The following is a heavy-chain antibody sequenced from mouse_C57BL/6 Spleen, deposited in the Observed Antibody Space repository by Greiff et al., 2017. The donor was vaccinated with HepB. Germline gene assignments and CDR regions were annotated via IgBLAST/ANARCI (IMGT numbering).Heavy chain of an antibody. Sequence: EVKLVESGGGLVKPGGSLKLSCAASGFTFSDYGMHWVRQAPEKGLEWVAYISSGSSTIYYADTVKGRFTISRDNAKNTLFLQMSSLRSEDTAMYYCARGRIYDACWGFAYWGQVTLVTVSA. V-gene: IGHV5-17*01. D-gene: IGHD2-3*01. CDR2: ISSGSSTI. CDR1: GFTFSDYG. CDR3: ARGRIYDACWGFAY. J-gene: IGHJ3*01.